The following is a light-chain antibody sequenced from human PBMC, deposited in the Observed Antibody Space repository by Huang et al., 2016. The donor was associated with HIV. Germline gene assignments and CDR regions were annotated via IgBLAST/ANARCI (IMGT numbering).Light chain of an antibody. V-gene: IGKV3-15*01. Sequence: EVVLTQSPVTLSVSPGERATLSCRASQSVNNKLARFQQKPGQAPRLLIQDAAIRATGSPDRFSGSGSGTEVTLTISSLQSEDCAVYYFQQYNNWPPWTFGQGTKVEIK. CDR3: QQYNNWPPWT. J-gene: IGKJ1*01. CDR1: QSVNNK. CDR2: DAA.